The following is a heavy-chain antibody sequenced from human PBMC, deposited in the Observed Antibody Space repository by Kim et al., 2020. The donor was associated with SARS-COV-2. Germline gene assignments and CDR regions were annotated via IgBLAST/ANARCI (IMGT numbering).Heavy chain of an antibody. CDR3: AKDFGGRPYYMDV. D-gene: IGHD3-16*01. Sequence: YADSVKGRFTISRDNSKNTLYLQMNSLRAEDTAVYYCAKDFGGRPYYMDVWGKGTTVTVSS. J-gene: IGHJ6*03. V-gene: IGHV3-23*01.